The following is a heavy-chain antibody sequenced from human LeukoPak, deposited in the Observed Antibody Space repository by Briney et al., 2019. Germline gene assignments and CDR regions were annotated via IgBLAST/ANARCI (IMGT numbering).Heavy chain of an antibody. CDR3: ARDPSSSWLFDY. CDR2: IKQDGSEK. V-gene: IGHV3-7*01. CDR1: GITLCYFW. D-gene: IGHD6-13*01. Sequence: GSLRTFLAAFGITLCYFWDKWVRQAPGKGPGGVANIKQDGSEKYYVDSVKGRFTISRDNAKNSLYLQMNSLRAEDTAVYYCARDPSSSWLFDYWGQGTLVTVSS. J-gene: IGHJ4*02.